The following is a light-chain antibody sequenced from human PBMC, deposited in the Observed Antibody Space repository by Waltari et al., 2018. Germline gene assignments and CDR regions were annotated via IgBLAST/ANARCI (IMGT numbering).Light chain of an antibody. J-gene: IGKJ1*01. Sequence: ESVMNQTQDSLTVSVGVGASVNFNCSQSDLNSTNNKRYLAWYQQKPGQPPNLLIYWASPRESGVPDRFSGSGSGTDFTLTISSLQAEDVAVYYCQQYYSDPWTFGQGTKVEIK. CDR3: QQYYSDPWT. V-gene: IGKV4-1*01. CDR1: QSDLNSTNNKRY. CDR2: WAS.